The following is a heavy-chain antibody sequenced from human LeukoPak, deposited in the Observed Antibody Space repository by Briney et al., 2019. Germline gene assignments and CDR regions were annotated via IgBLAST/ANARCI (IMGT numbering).Heavy chain of an antibody. V-gene: IGHV3-33*01. Sequence: PGGSLRLSCAASGFTFSSYGMHWVRQAPGKGLEWVAVIWYDGSNKYYADSVKGRFTISRDNSKNTLYLQMNSLRAEDTAVYCCARDPTSSGPSRGRTRKFDPWGQGTLVTVSS. D-gene: IGHD6-19*01. J-gene: IGHJ5*02. CDR1: GFTFSSYG. CDR2: IWYDGSNK. CDR3: ARDPTSSGPSRGRTRKFDP.